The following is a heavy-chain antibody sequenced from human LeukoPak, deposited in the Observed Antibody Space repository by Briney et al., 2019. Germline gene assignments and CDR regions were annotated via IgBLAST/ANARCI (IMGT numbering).Heavy chain of an antibody. J-gene: IGHJ4*02. CDR1: GFTFSTYS. V-gene: IGHV3-21*01. CDR2: ISGGSEYI. D-gene: IGHD3-10*01. Sequence: PGGSLRLSCAASGFTFSTYSMNWVRQTPGKGLEWVSSISGGSEYIYYTDSVKGRFTISRDNAKNSLYLQMSSLRADDTAVYYCASGIYYASVHTWSPVWGQGTLDTVS. CDR3: ASGIYYASVHTWSPV.